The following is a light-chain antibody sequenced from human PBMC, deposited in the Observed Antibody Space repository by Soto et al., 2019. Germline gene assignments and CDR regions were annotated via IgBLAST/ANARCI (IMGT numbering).Light chain of an antibody. V-gene: IGKV3-11*01. Sequence: EIVLTQSPATLSLSPGERATLSCRASQSVSTYLDWYQQRPGQAPRLLIYGASNRATGIPARFNGTGSGTDFTLAISSLEPEDFAVYYCQQRSNWPLTFGGGTKVEIK. J-gene: IGKJ4*01. CDR1: QSVSTY. CDR3: QQRSNWPLT. CDR2: GAS.